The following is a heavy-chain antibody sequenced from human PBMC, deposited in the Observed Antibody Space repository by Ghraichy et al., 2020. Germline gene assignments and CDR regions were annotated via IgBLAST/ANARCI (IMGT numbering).Heavy chain of an antibody. CDR2: IKSDGSST. D-gene: IGHD2-15*01. CDR3: AREYCSGGRCFFGTGGSHFDY. CDR1: GFTLSNYW. V-gene: IGHV3-74*01. Sequence: LSLTCAASGFTLSNYWMHWVRQAPGKGLVWVSRIKSDGSSTTYADSVKGRFTISRDNAKNTLYLQMNSLRAEDTAVYYFAREYCSGGRCFFGTGGSHFDYWGQGTLVTVSS. J-gene: IGHJ4*02.